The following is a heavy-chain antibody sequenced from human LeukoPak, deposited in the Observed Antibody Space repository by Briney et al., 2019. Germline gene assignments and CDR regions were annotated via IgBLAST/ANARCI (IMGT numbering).Heavy chain of an antibody. J-gene: IGHJ4*02. D-gene: IGHD3-10*01. CDR2: LYHSGST. V-gene: IGHV4-38-2*02. Sequence: SETLSLTCSVSGYSISSGYYWGWIRQAPGKGLEWIGNLYHSGSTYYNPSLKSRVSISVDTSKSQFSLKLNSVTAADTAMYYCARQFAPMALYHFDYWGRGSLVTVSS. CDR1: GYSISSGYY. CDR3: ARQFAPMALYHFDY.